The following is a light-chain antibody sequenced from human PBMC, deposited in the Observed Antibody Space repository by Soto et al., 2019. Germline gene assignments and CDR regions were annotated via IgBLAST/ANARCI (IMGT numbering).Light chain of an antibody. J-gene: IGKJ1*01. CDR3: QQYGSSGT. Sequence: IVMTHAPVTLSVSAGEIATLSFTASQSVNNNVAWYQQKPGHTPRLLIYGASNRATGIPDRFSGSGSGTDFTLTISRLEPEDFAVYYCQQYGSSGTFGQGTKVDIK. CDR2: GAS. V-gene: IGKV3-20*01. CDR1: QSVNNN.